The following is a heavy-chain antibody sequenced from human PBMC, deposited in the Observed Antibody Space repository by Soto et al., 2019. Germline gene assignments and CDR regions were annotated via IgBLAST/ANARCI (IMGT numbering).Heavy chain of an antibody. CDR2: IYYSGST. V-gene: IGHV4-59*08. CDR3: ARHRGPMVRGVITNWFDP. CDR1: CGSISSYY. J-gene: IGHJ5*02. D-gene: IGHD3-10*01. Sequence: WETLSLTCTVSCGSISSYYWSWIRQPPGKGLEWIGYIYYSGSTNYNPSLKSRVTISVDTSKNQFSLKLSSVTAADTAVYYCARHRGPMVRGVITNWFDPWGQGTLVTVSS.